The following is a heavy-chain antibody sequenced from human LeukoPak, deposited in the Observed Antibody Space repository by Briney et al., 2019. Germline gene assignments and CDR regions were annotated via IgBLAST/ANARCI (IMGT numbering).Heavy chain of an antibody. Sequence: VASVKVSCKASGYTFTSYGIRWVPQPPGQGLEWMGWISAYSGDTNYAQKLQGRVTMTTDTSTSTSSMELRSLRSDDTAVYYGARGNRLTIFGVVIPGPDAFDIWGQGTMVTVSS. V-gene: IGHV1-18*01. J-gene: IGHJ3*02. CDR3: ARGNRLTIFGVVIPGPDAFDI. CDR2: ISAYSGDT. CDR1: GYTFTSYG. D-gene: IGHD3-3*01.